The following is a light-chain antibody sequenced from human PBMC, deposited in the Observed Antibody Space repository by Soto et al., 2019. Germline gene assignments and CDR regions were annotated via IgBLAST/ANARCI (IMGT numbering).Light chain of an antibody. CDR1: QGISSY. V-gene: IGKV1-9*01. CDR3: RQHNSLAIT. Sequence: DIQLTQSPFFLSASVGDRVTITCRASQGISSYLVWYQQKAGQAPKSLIYAASTLQTGVPSRFSGSGSGTEFTRTISSLQPEDSATYYCRQHNSLAITFGRGTRLDIK. CDR2: AAS. J-gene: IGKJ5*01.